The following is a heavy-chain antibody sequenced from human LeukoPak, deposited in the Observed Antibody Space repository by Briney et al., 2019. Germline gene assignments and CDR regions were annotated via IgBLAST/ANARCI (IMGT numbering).Heavy chain of an antibody. CDR3: ARDGHVLRFLEWYPHYYYMDV. J-gene: IGHJ6*03. CDR2: IKPNSGGT. V-gene: IGHV1-2*02. Sequence: GASVKVSCKASGYTFTDYYVHWVRQAPGQGLEWMGWIKPNSGGTSYAQKLQGRVTMTRDTSISTAYMELSRLRSDDTAVYYCARDGHVLRFLEWYPHYYYMDVWGKGTTVTVSS. D-gene: IGHD3-3*01. CDR1: GYTFTDYY.